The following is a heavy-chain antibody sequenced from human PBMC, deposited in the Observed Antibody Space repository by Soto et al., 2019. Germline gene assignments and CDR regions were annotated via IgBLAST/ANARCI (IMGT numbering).Heavy chain of an antibody. CDR3: ARSRRGAYSSGWYSPSGYYNYGIDV. D-gene: IGHD6-19*01. V-gene: IGHV1-18*01. J-gene: IGHJ6*02. Sequence: ASVKVSCKASGYTFTTYGISWVRQAPGQGLEWMGWISAYNGNTNYAQKLQGRVTMTTDTSTSTAYMELRSLRSDDTAMYYCARSRRGAYSSGWYSPSGYYNYGIDVWGQGTKVTVSS. CDR1: GYTFTTYG. CDR2: ISAYNGNT.